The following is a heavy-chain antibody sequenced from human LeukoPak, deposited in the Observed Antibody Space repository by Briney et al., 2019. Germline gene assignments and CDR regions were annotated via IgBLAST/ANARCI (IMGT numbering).Heavy chain of an antibody. Sequence: GGSLRLSCATSGFTFSSYALHWVRQAPGKGLEWVAVISYDGTNKYYADSVTGRFTISRDNSKNTLYLQMNSLRAEDTAVYYCASVVGATTLDYWGQGTLVTVSS. CDR3: ASVVGATTLDY. D-gene: IGHD1-26*01. CDR2: ISYDGTNK. CDR1: GFTFSSYA. V-gene: IGHV3-30*14. J-gene: IGHJ4*02.